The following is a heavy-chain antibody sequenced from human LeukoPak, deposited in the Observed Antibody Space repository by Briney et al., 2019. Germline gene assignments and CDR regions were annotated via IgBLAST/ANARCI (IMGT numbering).Heavy chain of an antibody. V-gene: IGHV3-23*01. Sequence: GGSLRLSCTASGFSFSNYAMSWVRQAPGKGLEWVSAIGGSDGRTYYADSVQGRFTISRDNSKDTLDLHMNSLRAGDTAVYYCAKERSDSRWYLYDYWGQGTLVTVFS. CDR2: IGGSDGRT. CDR1: GFSFSNYA. D-gene: IGHD6-13*01. CDR3: AKERSDSRWYLYDY. J-gene: IGHJ4*02.